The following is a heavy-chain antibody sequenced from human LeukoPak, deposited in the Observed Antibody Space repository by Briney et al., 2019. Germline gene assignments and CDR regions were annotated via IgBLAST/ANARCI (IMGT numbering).Heavy chain of an antibody. CDR2: IIPIFGTA. J-gene: IGHJ5*02. CDR1: GGTFSSYA. D-gene: IGHD6-19*01. V-gene: IGHV1-69*05. Sequence: ASVKVSCKASGGTFSSYAISWVRQAPGQGLEWMGGIIPIFGTANYAQKFQGRVTITTDESTSTAYMELSSLRSEDTAVYYCAREGRARGSGWYNWFDPWGQGTLDTVSS. CDR3: AREGRARGSGWYNWFDP.